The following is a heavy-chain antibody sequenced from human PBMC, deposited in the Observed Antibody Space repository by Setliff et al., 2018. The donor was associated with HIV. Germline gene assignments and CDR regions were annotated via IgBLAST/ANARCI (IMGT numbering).Heavy chain of an antibody. CDR1: GFTFSSYS. CDR3: ARDYAYDWNAVMDA. V-gene: IGHV3-48*01. D-gene: IGHD1-20*01. CDR2: ITSSSDTI. Sequence: GGSLRLSCAASGFTFSSYSMSWVRQAPGKGLEWVSYITSSSDTIYYADSVKGRFTISRDNARNSLYLQMNSLRAEDTAVYYCARDYAYDWNAVMDAWGKGTTVTVSS. J-gene: IGHJ6*03.